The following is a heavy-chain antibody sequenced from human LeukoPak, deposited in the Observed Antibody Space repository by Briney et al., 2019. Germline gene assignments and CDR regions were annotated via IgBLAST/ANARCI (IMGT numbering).Heavy chain of an antibody. CDR1: GFTFSSYA. J-gene: IGHJ4*02. CDR2: ISGSGGST. CDR3: AKVGGYYYYYFDY. Sequence: GGSLRLSCAASGFTFSSYAMSWVRQAPGKGLEWVSAISGSGGSTYYADSVKGRFTISRDNSKNTLYLQMNSLRAEDTAVHYCAKVGGYYYYYFDYWGQGTLVTVSS. V-gene: IGHV3-23*01. D-gene: IGHD3-22*01.